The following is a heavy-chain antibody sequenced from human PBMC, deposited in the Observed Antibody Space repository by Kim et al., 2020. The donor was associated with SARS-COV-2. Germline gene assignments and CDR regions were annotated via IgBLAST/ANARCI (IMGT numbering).Heavy chain of an antibody. CDR2: INHSGST. J-gene: IGHJ4*02. CDR3: ARGPPYPDH. CDR1: GGSFSGYY. Sequence: SETLSLTCAVYGGSFSGYYWSWIRQPPGKGLEWIGEINHSGSTNYNPSLKSRVTISVDTSKNQFSLQLSSVTAADTAVYDCARGPPYPDHWGQGTLVTVSS. V-gene: IGHV4-34*01. D-gene: IGHD2-2*01.